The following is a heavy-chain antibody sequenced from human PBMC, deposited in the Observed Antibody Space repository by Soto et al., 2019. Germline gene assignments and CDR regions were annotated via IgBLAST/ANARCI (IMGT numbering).Heavy chain of an antibody. CDR2: IIPIFGTA. CDR1: GGTFSSYA. J-gene: IGHJ5*02. D-gene: IGHD1-26*01. Sequence: SVKVSCKASGGTFSSYAISWVRQAPGQGLEWMGGIIPIFGTANYAQKFQGRVTITADESTSTAYMELSSLRSEDTAVYYCARDKSGSYPFKWFDPWGQGTLVTVSS. CDR3: ARDKSGSYPFKWFDP. V-gene: IGHV1-69*13.